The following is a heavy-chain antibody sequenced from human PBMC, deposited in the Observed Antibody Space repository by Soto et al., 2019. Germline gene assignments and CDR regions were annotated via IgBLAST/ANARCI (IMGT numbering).Heavy chain of an antibody. CDR3: ARAPWYCSGDSCYQRWAFDI. CDR2: IYHSGST. D-gene: IGHD2-15*01. V-gene: IGHV4-4*02. Sequence: PSETLSLTCAVSSGSISSSNWWSWVRQPPGKGLEWIGEIYHSGSTNYNPSLKSRVTISVDKSKNQFSLKLSSVTAADTAVYYCARAPWYCSGDSCYQRWAFDIWGQGTMVTVSS. J-gene: IGHJ3*02. CDR1: SGSISSSNW.